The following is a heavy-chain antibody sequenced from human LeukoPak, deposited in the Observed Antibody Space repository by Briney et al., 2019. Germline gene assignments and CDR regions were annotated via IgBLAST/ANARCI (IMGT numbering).Heavy chain of an antibody. CDR3: ARDTLWYYYDSSGYYDY. CDR1: GYSISSGYY. D-gene: IGHD3-22*01. Sequence: SETLSLTCTVSGYSISSGYYWGWIRQPPGKGLEWIGSIYHSGSTYYNPSLKSRVTISVDTSKNQFSLKLSSVTAADTAVYYCARDTLWYYYDSSGYYDYWGQGTLVTVSS. V-gene: IGHV4-38-2*02. J-gene: IGHJ4*02. CDR2: IYHSGST.